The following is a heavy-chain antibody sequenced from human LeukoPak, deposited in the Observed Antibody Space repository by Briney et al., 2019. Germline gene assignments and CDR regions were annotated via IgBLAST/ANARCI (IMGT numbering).Heavy chain of an antibody. CDR3: ATLLLWFGEETSEGY. D-gene: IGHD3-10*01. J-gene: IGHJ4*02. CDR1: GFTFSSYA. Sequence: GGSLRLSCAASGFTFSSYAMSWVRQAPGKGLYWVSAISGSGGSTYYADSVKGRFTISRDNSKNTLSLQMNSLRAEDSAVYYCATLLLWFGEETSEGYWGQGTLVTVSS. CDR2: ISGSGGST. V-gene: IGHV3-23*01.